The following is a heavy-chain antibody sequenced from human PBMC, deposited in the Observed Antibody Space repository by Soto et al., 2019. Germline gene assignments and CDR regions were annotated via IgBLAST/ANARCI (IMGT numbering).Heavy chain of an antibody. V-gene: IGHV5-51*01. J-gene: IGHJ4*02. CDR1: GYSLTSYW. CDR3: VRSDNGCFYIFDY. D-gene: IGHD1-20*01. Sequence: PGESLKISCKAAGYSLTSYWIGWVRQMPGKGLEWMGIIYPGDSEIRFSPPFQGEVTLSADKSTSTAYLQWSSLKASDTAIYYCVRSDNGCFYIFDYWAQGIPVTV. CDR2: IYPGDSEI.